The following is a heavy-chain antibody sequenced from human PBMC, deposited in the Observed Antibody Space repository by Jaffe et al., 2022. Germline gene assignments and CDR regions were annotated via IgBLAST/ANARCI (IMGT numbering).Heavy chain of an antibody. J-gene: IGHJ6*03. Sequence: EVQLVESGGGLVQPGGSLRLSCAASGFTFSSYWMSWVRQAPGKGLEWVANIKQDGSEKYYVDSVKGRFTISRDNAKNSLYLQMNSLRAEDTAVYYCARGQAPLEWLLLTGGYYYYYMDVWGKGTTVTVSS. D-gene: IGHD3-3*01. CDR2: IKQDGSEK. CDR1: GFTFSSYW. CDR3: ARGQAPLEWLLLTGGYYYYYMDV. V-gene: IGHV3-7*01.